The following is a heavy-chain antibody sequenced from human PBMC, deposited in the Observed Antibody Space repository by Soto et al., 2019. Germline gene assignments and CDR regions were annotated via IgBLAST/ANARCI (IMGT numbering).Heavy chain of an antibody. V-gene: IGHV4-31*03. Sequence: PSETLSLTCTVSGGSISSGGYYWSWIRQHPGKGLEWIGYIYYSGSTYYNPSLKSRVTISVDTSKNQFSLKLSSVTAADTAVYYCARNPSDIRYYYDSSGPRYYFDYWGQGTLVTVSS. D-gene: IGHD3-22*01. CDR1: GGSISSGGYY. J-gene: IGHJ4*02. CDR2: IYYSGST. CDR3: ARNPSDIRYYYDSSGPRYYFDY.